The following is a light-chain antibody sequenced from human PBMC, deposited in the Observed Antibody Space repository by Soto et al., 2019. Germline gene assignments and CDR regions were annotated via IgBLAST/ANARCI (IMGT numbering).Light chain of an antibody. V-gene: IGKV3-20*01. CDR3: QQYGSSPRYT. CDR1: QSVSSSY. J-gene: IGKJ2*01. CDR2: GAS. Sequence: EIVLTQSPGTLSLSPGERATLSCRASQSVSSSYLAWYQQKPGQAPRLLIYGASSRATGITDRFSGSGSGTDFTLTISRLEPEDFAVYYCQQYGSSPRYTFGKGTKLEIK.